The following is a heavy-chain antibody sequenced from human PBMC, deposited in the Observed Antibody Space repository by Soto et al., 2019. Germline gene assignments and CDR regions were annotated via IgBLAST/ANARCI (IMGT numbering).Heavy chain of an antibody. V-gene: IGHV4-59*01. CDR1: GGSISSYY. CDR2: IYYSGST. D-gene: IGHD4-4*01. CDR3: ARGPFFYDYINYAPDYYYYYGMDV. Sequence: SETLSLTCTVSGGSISSYYWSWIRQPPGKGLEWIGYIYYSGSTNYNPSLKSRVTISVDTSKNQFSLKLSSVTAADTAVYYCARGPFFYDYINYAPDYYYYYGMDVWGQGTTVTVSS. J-gene: IGHJ6*02.